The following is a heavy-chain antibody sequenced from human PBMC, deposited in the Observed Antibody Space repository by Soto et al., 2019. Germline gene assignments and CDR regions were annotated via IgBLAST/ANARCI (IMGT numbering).Heavy chain of an antibody. V-gene: IGHV1-3*01. Sequence: GASVKVSCKASGYTSTSYAMHWVRQAPGQRLEWMGWINAGNGNTKYSQKFQGRVTITRDTSASTAYMELSSLRSEDTAVYYCARDEGVYYGSGSYYYYYYGMDVWGQGTTVTVSS. CDR1: GYTSTSYA. CDR2: INAGNGNT. D-gene: IGHD3-10*01. CDR3: ARDEGVYYGSGSYYYYYYGMDV. J-gene: IGHJ6*02.